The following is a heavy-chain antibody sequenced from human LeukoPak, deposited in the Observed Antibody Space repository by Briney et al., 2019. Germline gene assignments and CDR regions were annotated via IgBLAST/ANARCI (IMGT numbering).Heavy chain of an antibody. Sequence: SETLSLTCAVYGGSFSGYYWTWIRQPPGKGLEWIGYSHYSGSTNYNPSLKSRVTISLDTSKNQFSLKLSPVTAADTAVYYCASDYDSSGYYYLWGQGTLVTVSS. CDR3: ASDYDSSGYYYL. CDR1: GGSFSGYY. V-gene: IGHV4-59*08. CDR2: SHYSGST. J-gene: IGHJ4*02. D-gene: IGHD3-22*01.